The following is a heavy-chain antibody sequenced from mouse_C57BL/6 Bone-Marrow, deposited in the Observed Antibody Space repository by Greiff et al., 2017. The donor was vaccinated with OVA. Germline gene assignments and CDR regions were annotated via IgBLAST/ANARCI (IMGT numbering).Heavy chain of an antibody. CDR1: GYTFTSYW. CDR3: ARGPRDRRLRRYWDY. V-gene: IGHV1-7*01. J-gene: IGHJ2*01. CDR2: INPSSGYT. Sequence: VQLQQSGAELAKPGASVKLSCKASGYTFTSYWMHWVKQRPGQGLEWIGYINPSSGYTQYNQKFKDKPTLTADKSSSTAYMQLSRLTYEDSAVYYCARGPRDRRLRRYWDYWGQGTTLTVSS. D-gene: IGHD2-14*01.